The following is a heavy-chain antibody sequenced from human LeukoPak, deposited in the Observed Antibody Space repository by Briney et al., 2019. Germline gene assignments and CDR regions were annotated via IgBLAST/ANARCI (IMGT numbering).Heavy chain of an antibody. Sequence: ASVKVSCKTSGYSFNIYEINWVLQATGQGLEWMGWVNPNSGDTDYAQKFQGRLTMARNTSISTAYMELSGLRLEDTAVYYCSRGPRFDPWGQGTQVTVSS. V-gene: IGHV1-8*01. J-gene: IGHJ5*02. CDR2: VNPNSGDT. CDR3: SRGPRFDP. CDR1: GYSFNIYE.